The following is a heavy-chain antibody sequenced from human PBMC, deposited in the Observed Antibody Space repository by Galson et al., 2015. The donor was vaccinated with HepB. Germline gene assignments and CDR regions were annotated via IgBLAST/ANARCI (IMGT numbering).Heavy chain of an antibody. V-gene: IGHV1-3*01. J-gene: IGHJ4*02. Sequence: SVKVSCKASGYTFTSFAMHWVRQAPGQRLEWMGWINVGNDNTKYSQRFQGRVTITRDTSASTAYMELSSLRSEDTAVYYCARDCAGGADCYFDYWGQGTLVTVSS. CDR1: GYTFTSFA. CDR3: ARDCAGGADCYFDY. CDR2: INVGNDNT. D-gene: IGHD2-21*02.